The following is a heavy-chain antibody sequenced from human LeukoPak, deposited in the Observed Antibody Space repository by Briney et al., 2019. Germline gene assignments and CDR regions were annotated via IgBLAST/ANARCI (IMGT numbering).Heavy chain of an antibody. J-gene: IGHJ4*02. CDR1: GYTFTDYG. Sequence: ASVKDSCKASGYTFTDYGMSWMRQAPGQGLEWMGWINANTGNPTYAQGFTGRFVFSLDTSVSTAYLQITSLKAEDTAVYYCARVYRSSWYPMDYWGQGTLVTVSS. CDR2: INANTGNP. V-gene: IGHV7-4-1*02. CDR3: ARVYRSSWYPMDY. D-gene: IGHD6-13*01.